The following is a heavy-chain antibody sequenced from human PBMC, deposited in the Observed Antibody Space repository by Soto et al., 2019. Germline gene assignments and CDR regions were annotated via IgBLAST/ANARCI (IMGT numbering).Heavy chain of an antibody. Sequence: GAAVKVSCKASGYSFTSYGISLVRQAPGQGLEWMGWISAYNGNTNYAQKLQGRVTMTTDTSTSTAYMELRSLRSDDTAVYYCARTFGRRDWYFDLWGRGTLVTVSS. J-gene: IGHJ2*01. CDR2: ISAYNGNT. CDR1: GYSFTSYG. D-gene: IGHD3-10*01. V-gene: IGHV1-18*01. CDR3: ARTFGRRDWYFDL.